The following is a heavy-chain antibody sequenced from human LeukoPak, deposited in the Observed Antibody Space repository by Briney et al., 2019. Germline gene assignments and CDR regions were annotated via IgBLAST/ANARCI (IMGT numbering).Heavy chain of an antibody. CDR1: GGSISSSSHY. Sequence: KSSETLSLTCTVSGGSISSSSHYWGWIRQPPGKGLEWIGSIHYSGSSYYNPSLKSRVTMSVDTSKIQFSLKLSSVTAADTAVYYCARGPSSSWYYYYYYMDVWGKGTTVTVSS. J-gene: IGHJ6*03. CDR3: ARGPSSSWYYYYYYMDV. CDR2: IHYSGSS. V-gene: IGHV4-39*07. D-gene: IGHD6-13*01.